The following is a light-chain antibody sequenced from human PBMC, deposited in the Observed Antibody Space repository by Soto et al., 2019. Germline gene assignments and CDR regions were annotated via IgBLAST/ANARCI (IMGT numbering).Light chain of an antibody. V-gene: IGKV3-11*01. CDR1: QSVSSY. CDR2: DAS. J-gene: IGKJ4*02. Sequence: EIVLTQSPATLSLSPGERATLSCRASQSVSSYLAWYQQKPGQAPRLLIYDASNRATGIPARFSGSGSGTDFTLTISRLEPEDFAVYYCQQRSNLFGGGTKVEIK. CDR3: QQRSNL.